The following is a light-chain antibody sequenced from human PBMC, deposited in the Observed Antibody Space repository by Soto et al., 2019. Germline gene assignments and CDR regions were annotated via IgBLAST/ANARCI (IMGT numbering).Light chain of an antibody. J-gene: IGLJ1*01. CDR3: GSYTSSSNYV. CDR2: EVS. V-gene: IGLV2-14*01. Sequence: QSVLTQPASGSGSPGQSITISSTGYIHYDFVSWYQQHPGTAPKLVIYEVSNRPSGTSDRFSGSKSGHTASLTISGLQTEDEAVYYCGSYTSSSNYVFGTGTKVTVL. CDR1: IHYDF.